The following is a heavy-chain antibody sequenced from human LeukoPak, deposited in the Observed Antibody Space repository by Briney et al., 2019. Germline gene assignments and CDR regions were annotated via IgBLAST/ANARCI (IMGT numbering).Heavy chain of an antibody. D-gene: IGHD4-11*01. V-gene: IGHV3-48*03. CDR3: ARAMTS. CDR2: ISSSGTII. J-gene: IGHJ4*02. CDR1: GFTFSSYE. Sequence: PGGSLRLSCAASGFTFSSYEMNWVPQAPGQGLEWVSHISSSGTIIYYADSVKGRFTISRDNAKNSLYLQMNSLRAEDTAVYYCARAMTSWGQGTLVTVSS.